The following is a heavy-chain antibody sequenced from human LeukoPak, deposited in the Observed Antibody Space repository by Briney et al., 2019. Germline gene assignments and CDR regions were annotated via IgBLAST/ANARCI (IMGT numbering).Heavy chain of an antibody. V-gene: IGHV4-59*02. D-gene: IGHD4-11*01. CDR3: ASGADYSNYYFNY. CDR1: GASVSNYD. CDR2: VYYSGRT. J-gene: IGHJ4*02. Sequence: SETLSLTCTVSGASVSNYDWSWIRQPPGKGLEWIGYVYYSGRTNYNPSLESRVTISVDTSKNQFSLKLTSVTAADTAVYYCASGADYSNYYFNYWGQGTLVTVSS.